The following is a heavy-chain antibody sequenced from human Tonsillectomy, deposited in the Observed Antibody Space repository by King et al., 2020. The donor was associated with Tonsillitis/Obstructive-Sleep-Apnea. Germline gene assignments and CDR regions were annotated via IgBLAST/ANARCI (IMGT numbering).Heavy chain of an antibody. CDR3: ARDTGAFDI. Sequence: VQLVESGGGLVQPGGSLRLSCAASGFTFITYWMHWVRQAPGKGLVWVSRINIDGSATSYADSVQGRFTISRDNAKNTLYLQMNSLRAEDTAVYYCARDTGAFDIWGQGTMVTVSS. D-gene: IGHD1-14*01. CDR1: GFTFITYW. CDR2: INIDGSAT. V-gene: IGHV3-74*01. J-gene: IGHJ3*02.